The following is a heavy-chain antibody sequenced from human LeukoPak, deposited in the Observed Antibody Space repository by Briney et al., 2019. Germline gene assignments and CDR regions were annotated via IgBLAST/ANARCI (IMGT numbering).Heavy chain of an antibody. CDR2: ISGTAGST. V-gene: IGHV3-23*01. CDR1: GFTFSSYA. CDR3: AQDKYSYGFGPFDY. J-gene: IGHJ4*02. Sequence: GGSLRLSCAASGFTFSSYAMSWVRQAPGKGLEWVSAISGTAGSTYYADSVKGRFTISRDNSKNTLYLQMNSLRAEDTAVYYCAQDKYSYGFGPFDYWGQGTLVTVSS. D-gene: IGHD5-18*01.